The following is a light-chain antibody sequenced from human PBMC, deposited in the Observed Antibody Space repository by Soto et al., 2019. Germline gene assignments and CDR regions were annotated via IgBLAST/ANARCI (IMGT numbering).Light chain of an antibody. V-gene: IGLV2-11*01. CDR1: SSDIGSYNA. Sequence: QSALTQPRSVSGSPGHSVTISCFGTSSDIGSYNAVSWYQQHPGKAPKLIIFDVFERPSGVPDRFSGSKSGNSASLTISGLQAEDESDYYCSSYTSGSTLLVFGGGTKLTVL. CDR3: SSYTSGSTLLV. J-gene: IGLJ3*02. CDR2: DVF.